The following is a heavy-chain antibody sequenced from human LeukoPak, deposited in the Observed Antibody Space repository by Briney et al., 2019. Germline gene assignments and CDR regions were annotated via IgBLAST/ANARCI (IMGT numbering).Heavy chain of an antibody. Sequence: SSGKVSCKASGGTFSSYAISWVRQAPGQGLEWMGGIIPIFGTANYAQKFQGRVTITADESTSTAYMELSSLRSEDTAVYYCARDLTGTPRDSDPWGQGTLVTVSS. CDR3: ARDLTGTPRDSDP. CDR2: IIPIFGTA. D-gene: IGHD1-20*01. V-gene: IGHV1-69*01. CDR1: GGTFSSYA. J-gene: IGHJ5*02.